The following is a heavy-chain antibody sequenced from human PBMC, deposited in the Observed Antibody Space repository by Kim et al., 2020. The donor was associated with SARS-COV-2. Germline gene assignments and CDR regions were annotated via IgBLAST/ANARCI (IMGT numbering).Heavy chain of an antibody. Sequence: SETLSLTCAVYGGSFSGYYWSWIRQPPGKGLKWIGEINHSGSTNYNPSLKSRVTISVDTSKNQFSLKLSSVTAADTAVCFCARVRLHYYDSSGYHFDSWGQGTLVTVSS. CDR1: GGSFSGYY. J-gene: IGHJ4*02. D-gene: IGHD3-22*01. CDR3: ARVRLHYYDSSGYHFDS. V-gene: IGHV4-34*01. CDR2: INHSGST.